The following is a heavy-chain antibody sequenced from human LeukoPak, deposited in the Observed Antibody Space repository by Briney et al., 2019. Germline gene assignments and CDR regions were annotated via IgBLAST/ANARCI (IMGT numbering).Heavy chain of an antibody. CDR2: ISSSSSYI. CDR1: GFTFSSYS. V-gene: IGHV3-21*01. J-gene: IGHJ4*02. Sequence: GGSLRLSCAASGFTFSSYSMKWVRQAPGKGLVWVSSISSSSSYIYYADAVKGRFTISRDNAKNSLYLQMNSLRAEDAAVYYCARDLSSGYDDRGDYWGQGTLVTVSS. D-gene: IGHD5-12*01. CDR3: ARDLSSGYDDRGDY.